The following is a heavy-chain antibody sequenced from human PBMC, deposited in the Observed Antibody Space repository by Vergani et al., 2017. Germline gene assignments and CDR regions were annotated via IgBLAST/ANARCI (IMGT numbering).Heavy chain of an antibody. CDR2: IYYSGST. D-gene: IGHD6-19*01. Sequence: QLQLQESGPGLVKPSETLSLTCTVSGGSISSSSYYWGWIRQPPGKGLEWIGSIYYSGSTYYNPSLKSRVTISVDTSKNQFSLKLSCVTAADTAVYYCARGSIAVFDYWGQGTLVTVSS. V-gene: IGHV4-39*01. CDR3: ARGSIAVFDY. CDR1: GGSISSSSYY. J-gene: IGHJ4*02.